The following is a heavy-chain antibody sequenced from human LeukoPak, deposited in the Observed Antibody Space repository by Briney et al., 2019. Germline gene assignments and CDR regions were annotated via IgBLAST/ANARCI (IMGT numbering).Heavy chain of an antibody. J-gene: IGHJ4*02. V-gene: IGHV3-21*06. D-gene: IGHD4-17*01. CDR3: ARTPRGAMTTTKYFDY. CDR1: GVTFSNYA. CDR2: ITSRSSHI. Sequence: VGAPRLSCAPSGVTFSNYAMSCGRHGLGEGLEWGSSITSRSSHIYYAYSVKGRFTISRDNATNSLFLQMNSLRVEDTAVYYCARTPRGAMTTTKYFDYWGQGTLVTVSS.